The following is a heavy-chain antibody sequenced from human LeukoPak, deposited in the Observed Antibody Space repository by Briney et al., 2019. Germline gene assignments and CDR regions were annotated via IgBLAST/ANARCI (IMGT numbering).Heavy chain of an antibody. V-gene: IGHV3-7*01. J-gene: IGHJ4*02. CDR2: IKQDGSEK. Sequence: GGSLRLSCAASGFTFSNYAMIWVRQAPGKGLEWVANIKQDGSEKYYVDSVKGRFTISRDNAKNSLYLQMNSLRAEDTAVYYCASAPRGGSWGQGTLVTVSS. CDR3: ASAPRGGS. D-gene: IGHD1-26*01. CDR1: GFTFSNYA.